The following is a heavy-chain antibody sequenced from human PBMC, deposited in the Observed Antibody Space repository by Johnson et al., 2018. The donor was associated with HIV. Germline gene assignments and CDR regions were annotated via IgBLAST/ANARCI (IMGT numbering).Heavy chain of an antibody. V-gene: IGHV3-30-3*01. D-gene: IGHD3-3*01. CDR2: ILYAGSNK. Sequence: QMQLVESGGGVVQPGRSLRLSCAASGFTFSSYAMHWVRQAPGKGLEWVAGILYAGSNKYYADSVKGRFTISRDNSKNTLYLKMNSLRPEDTAVYYCARDGSVFGVVGFFDIWGQGTMVTVSS. CDR3: ARDGSVFGVVGFFDI. J-gene: IGHJ3*02. CDR1: GFTFSSYA.